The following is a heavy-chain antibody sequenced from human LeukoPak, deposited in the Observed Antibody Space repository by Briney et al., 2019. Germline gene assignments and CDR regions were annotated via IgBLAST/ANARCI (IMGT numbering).Heavy chain of an antibody. CDR1: VGSFSGHY. Sequence: SETLSLTCAVYVGSFSGHYWSWIRQPPGKGLEWIGYIYYSGSTNYNPSLKSRVTISVDTSKNQFSLKLSSVTAADTAVYYCVYYYGSGSVEYWGQGTLVTVSS. J-gene: IGHJ4*02. CDR2: IYYSGST. CDR3: VYYYGSGSVEY. V-gene: IGHV4-59*08. D-gene: IGHD3-10*01.